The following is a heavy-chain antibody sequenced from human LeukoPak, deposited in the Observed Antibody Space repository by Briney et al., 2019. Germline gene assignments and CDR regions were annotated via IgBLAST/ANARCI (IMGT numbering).Heavy chain of an antibody. V-gene: IGHV3-53*01. CDR1: EFSVGSNY. J-gene: IGHJ4*02. D-gene: IGHD3-9*01. CDR3: ARTTKEFDILTGYYFDY. Sequence: GGSLRLSCAASEFSVGSNYMTWVRQAPGKGLEWVSLIYRGGSTYYADSVKGRFTISRDNSKNTPSLQMNSLRAVDTAVYYCARTTKEFDILTGYYFDYWGQGTLVTVSS. CDR2: IYRGGST.